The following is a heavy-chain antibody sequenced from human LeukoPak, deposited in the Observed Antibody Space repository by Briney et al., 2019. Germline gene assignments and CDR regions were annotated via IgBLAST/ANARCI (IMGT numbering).Heavy chain of an antibody. CDR3: ATRQTTVDYYDC. J-gene: IGHJ4*02. V-gene: IGHV3-23*01. D-gene: IGHD4-23*01. CDR1: GFTFSTYA. Sequence: GGSLRLSCVGSGFTFSTYAMNWARQAPGKGLEWVSAISSGGTTYYAGSVKGRFSISRDNSKNTVYLQMNSLRAEDTAVYYCATRQTTVDYYDCWGQGTLVTVSS. CDR2: ISSGGTT.